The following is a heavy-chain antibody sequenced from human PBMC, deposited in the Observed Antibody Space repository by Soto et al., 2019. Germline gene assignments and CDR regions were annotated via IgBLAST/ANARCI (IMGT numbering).Heavy chain of an antibody. Sequence: QVQLVQSGAEVKKPGASVKVSCKASGYNFTNYGISWVRQAPGQGLEWMGWISAYNGNTNYAQKVQGRVTMTTDTSTSTAYRELRSLRSDDTAVYHCARDSEFVLVPTAYFDNWGQGTLVTVSS. CDR2: ISAYNGNT. CDR3: ARDSEFVLVPTAYFDN. J-gene: IGHJ4*02. CDR1: GYNFTNYG. V-gene: IGHV1-18*01. D-gene: IGHD2-2*01.